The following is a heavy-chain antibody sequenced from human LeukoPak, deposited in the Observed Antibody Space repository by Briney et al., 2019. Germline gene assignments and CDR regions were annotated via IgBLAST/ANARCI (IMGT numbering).Heavy chain of an antibody. CDR3: ARGHPLLDY. CDR2: INHSGGT. CDR1: GYSISSGYY. J-gene: IGHJ4*02. Sequence: SETLSLTCAVSGYSISSGYYWTWIRQPPGKGLEWIGEINHSGGTNYNPSLKSRVTISVDTSKNQFSLKLSSVTAADTAVYYCARGHPLLDYWGQGTLVTVSS. D-gene: IGHD2-21*02. V-gene: IGHV4-34*01.